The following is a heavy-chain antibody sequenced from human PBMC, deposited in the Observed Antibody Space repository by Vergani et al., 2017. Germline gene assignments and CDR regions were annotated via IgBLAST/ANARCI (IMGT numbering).Heavy chain of an antibody. J-gene: IGHJ4*02. D-gene: IGHD5-18*01. V-gene: IGHV3-11*04. CDR1: GFTFSDYY. Sequence: QVPLVESGGGLVKPGGSLRLPCAASGFTFSDYYMSWIPQAPGKGLEWVSYISSSGSTIYYADSVKGRFTISRDNAKNSLYLQMNSLRAEDTAVYYCARDSPEWIQLWVFDYWGQGTLVTVSS. CDR2: ISSSGSTI. CDR3: ARDSPEWIQLWVFDY.